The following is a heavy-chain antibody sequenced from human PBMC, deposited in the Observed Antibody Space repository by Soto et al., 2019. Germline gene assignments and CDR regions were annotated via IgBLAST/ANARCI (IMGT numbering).Heavy chain of an antibody. D-gene: IGHD4-17*01. CDR2: ISGGGGST. Sequence: GGSLRLSCAASGFTFSTFAMSWVRQAPGKGLEWVSGISGGGGSTYYVDSVKGRFTISRDDSKNILYLHMTSLSAEDTDVYYSAKIYCGATSWPFDYCGQGTLVTVAS. CDR3: AKIYCGATSWPFDY. J-gene: IGHJ4*02. V-gene: IGHV3-23*01. CDR1: GFTFSTFA.